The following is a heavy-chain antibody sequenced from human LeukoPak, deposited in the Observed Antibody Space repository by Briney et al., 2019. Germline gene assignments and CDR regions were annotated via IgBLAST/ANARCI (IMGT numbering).Heavy chain of an antibody. CDR3: ARGSGYSYGWLAASGMDV. J-gene: IGHJ6*02. D-gene: IGHD5-18*01. V-gene: IGHV4-30-2*01. Sequence: PSQTLSLTCAVSGGSISSGGYSWSWIRQPPGKGLEWIGEINHSGSTNYNPSLKSRVTISVDTSKNQFSLKLSSVTAADTAVYYCARGSGYSYGWLAASGMDVWGQGTTVTVSS. CDR1: GGSISSGGYS. CDR2: INHSGST.